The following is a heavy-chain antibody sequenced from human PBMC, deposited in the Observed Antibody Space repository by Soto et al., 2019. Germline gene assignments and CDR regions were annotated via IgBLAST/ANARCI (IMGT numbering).Heavy chain of an antibody. J-gene: IGHJ4*02. D-gene: IGHD3-10*01. Sequence: SETLSLTCAVSGGSINSAYYWGWIRQPPGKGLEWIGYIYYSGNTYYNPSLKSRVTISVDTSKNQFSLKLTSVTAADTSVYYCARATSHYASGRYEGGYYYFDYWGQGTLVTVSS. CDR1: GGSINSAYY. V-gene: IGHV4-31*11. CDR3: ARATSHYASGRYEGGYYYFDY. CDR2: IYYSGNT.